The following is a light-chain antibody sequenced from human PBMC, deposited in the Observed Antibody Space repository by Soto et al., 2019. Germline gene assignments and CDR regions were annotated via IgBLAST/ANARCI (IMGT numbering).Light chain of an antibody. CDR1: QGINSW. J-gene: IGKJ3*01. V-gene: IGKV1-12*01. CDR3: QQANSFPPT. Sequence: DTQMTQSPSSVSASVGDRVTITCRASQGINSWLAWYQEKPGKAPKLLIYAASSLQSGVPSRFSGSASGTDFTLTISSLQPEDFATYYCQQANSFPPTFGPGTKVDIK. CDR2: AAS.